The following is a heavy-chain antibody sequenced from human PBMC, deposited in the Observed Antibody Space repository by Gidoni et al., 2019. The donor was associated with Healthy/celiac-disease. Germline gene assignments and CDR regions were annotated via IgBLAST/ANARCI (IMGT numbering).Heavy chain of an antibody. J-gene: IGHJ5*02. CDR1: GGSFSGYY. Sequence: QVQLQQWGAGLLKPSETLSLTCAVYGGSFSGYYWSWIRQPPGKGLEWIGEINHSGSTNYNPSLKSRVTISVDTSKNQFSLKLSSVTAADTAVYYCAREVVMITFGGVNWFDPWGQGTLVTVSS. D-gene: IGHD3-16*01. V-gene: IGHV4-34*01. CDR2: INHSGST. CDR3: AREVVMITFGGVNWFDP.